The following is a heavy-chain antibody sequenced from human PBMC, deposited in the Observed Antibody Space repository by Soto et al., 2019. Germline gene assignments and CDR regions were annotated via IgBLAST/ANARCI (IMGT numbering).Heavy chain of an antibody. CDR3: AKEGIQLWMTMDV. CDR1: GFTFSSYG. J-gene: IGHJ6*02. Sequence: QVQLVESGGGVVQPGRSLRLSCAASGFTFSSYGMHWVRQAPGKGLEWVAVISYDGSNKYYADSVKGRFTISRDNSKNTLYLQRNSLRAEDTAVYYCAKEGIQLWMTMDVWGQGTTVTVSS. V-gene: IGHV3-30*18. CDR2: ISYDGSNK. D-gene: IGHD5-18*01.